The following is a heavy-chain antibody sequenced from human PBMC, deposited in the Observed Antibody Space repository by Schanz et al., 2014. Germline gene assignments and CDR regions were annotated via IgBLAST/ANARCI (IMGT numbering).Heavy chain of an antibody. D-gene: IGHD3-10*01. V-gene: IGHV3-23*01. CDR3: VRDELLWFGEVLSLDY. Sequence: EVQLLESGGGLIQPGGSLRLSCAASGFGFSSYSMNWVRQAPGKGLEWVSGISGSGASTYYADSVKGRFTISRDNSNKTVDLQMNSLRAEDTALYYCVRDELLWFGEVLSLDYWGQGALVTVSS. CDR2: ISGSGAST. CDR1: GFGFSSYS. J-gene: IGHJ4*02.